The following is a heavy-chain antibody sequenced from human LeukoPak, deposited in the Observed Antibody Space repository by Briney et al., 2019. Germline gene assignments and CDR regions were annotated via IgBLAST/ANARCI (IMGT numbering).Heavy chain of an antibody. V-gene: IGHV3-30-3*01. Sequence: GGSLRLSCAASGFAFSSYAMHWVRQAPGKGLEWVAVISYDGSNKYYADSVKGRFTISRDNSKNTLYLQMNSLRAEDTAVYYCARDTAPGYYYGPGSVDYWGQGTLVTVSS. CDR2: ISYDGSNK. D-gene: IGHD3-10*01. CDR3: ARDTAPGYYYGPGSVDY. J-gene: IGHJ4*02. CDR1: GFAFSSYA.